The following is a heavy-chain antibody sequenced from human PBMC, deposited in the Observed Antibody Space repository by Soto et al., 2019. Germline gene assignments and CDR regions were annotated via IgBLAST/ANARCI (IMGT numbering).Heavy chain of an antibody. J-gene: IGHJ5*02. CDR3: ARVERTLAAAPKNNWFDP. D-gene: IGHD6-13*01. Sequence: PSETLSLTCAVYGGSFSGYYRSWIRQPPGKGLEWIGEINHSGSTNYNPSLKSRVTISVDTSKNQFSLKLSSVTAADTAVYYCARVERTLAAAPKNNWFDPWGQGTLVTVS. V-gene: IGHV4-34*01. CDR1: GGSFSGYY. CDR2: INHSGST.